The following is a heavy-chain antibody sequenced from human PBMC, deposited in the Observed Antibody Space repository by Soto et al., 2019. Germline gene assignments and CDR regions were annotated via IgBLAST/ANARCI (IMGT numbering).Heavy chain of an antibody. CDR1: GFIFSNHW. CDR3: AGGSGWLTDK. Sequence: EVYLVESGGVLVQPGGSLRLSCAASGFIFSNHWMNWVRQAPGKGLEWVANIKQDGSENKYVDSVKGRFTISRDNAKNSLYLQMNSLRAEDTAVYYCAGGSGWLTDKWGQGTLVTVSS. CDR2: IKQDGSEN. V-gene: IGHV3-7*04. J-gene: IGHJ4*02. D-gene: IGHD6-19*01.